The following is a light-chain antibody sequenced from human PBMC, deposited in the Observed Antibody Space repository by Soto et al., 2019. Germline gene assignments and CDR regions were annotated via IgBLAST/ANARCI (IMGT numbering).Light chain of an antibody. CDR3: QQSYSTLT. CDR1: QSISSY. Sequence: DIQMTQSPSSLSASVGDRVTITFRASQSISSYLNWYQQKPGKAPKLLIYAASSLQSGVPSRFSGSGYGTDFTLTISSLQPEDFATYYCQQSYSTLTFGGGTKVEIK. V-gene: IGKV1-39*01. CDR2: AAS. J-gene: IGKJ4*01.